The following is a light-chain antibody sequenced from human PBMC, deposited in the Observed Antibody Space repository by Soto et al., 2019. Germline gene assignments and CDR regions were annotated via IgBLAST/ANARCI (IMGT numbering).Light chain of an antibody. J-gene: IGKJ2*01. CDR2: AAS. CDR1: QSISSY. CDR3: KQSYSTPYT. V-gene: IGKV1-39*01. Sequence: DIQMTQSPSYRSASVGERVTITCQASQSISSYLNWYQQKPGKAPRLLIYAASSLQSGVPSKFSGSGSGTDFTLTISSLQPEDFETYYCKQSYSTPYTFELGAKLEIK.